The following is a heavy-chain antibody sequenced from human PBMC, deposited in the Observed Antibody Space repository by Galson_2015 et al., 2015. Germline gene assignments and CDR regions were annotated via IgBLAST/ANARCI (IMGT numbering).Heavy chain of an antibody. CDR1: GFSVSSSY. CDR2: ISGSGGST. J-gene: IGHJ4*02. CDR3: AKQYYDFWSGYPHFDY. V-gene: IGHV3-23*01. Sequence: SLRLSCAASGFSVSSSYMNWVRQAPGKGLEWVSAISGSGGSTYYADSVKGRFTISRDNSKNTLYLQMNSLRAEDTAVYYCAKQYYDFWSGYPHFDYWGQGTLVTVSS. D-gene: IGHD3-3*01.